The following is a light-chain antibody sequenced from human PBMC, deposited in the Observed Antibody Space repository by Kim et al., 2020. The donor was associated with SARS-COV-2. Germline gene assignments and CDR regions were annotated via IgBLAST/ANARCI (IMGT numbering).Light chain of an antibody. Sequence: VSPGQTARITCSGDVLEKKKYARWFQQKPGQAPVLVIYKDSERPSGIPERFSGSSSGTTVTLTISGAQVEDEADYYCYSAADNTWVFGGGTQLTVL. CDR2: KDS. CDR3: YSAADNTWV. J-gene: IGLJ3*02. CDR1: VLEKKKY. V-gene: IGLV3-27*01.